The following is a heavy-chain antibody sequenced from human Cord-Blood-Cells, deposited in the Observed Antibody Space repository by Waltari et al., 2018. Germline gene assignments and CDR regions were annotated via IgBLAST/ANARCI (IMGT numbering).Heavy chain of an antibody. J-gene: IGHJ5*02. V-gene: IGHV4-39*01. D-gene: IGHD7-27*01. CDR3: ARQLNRGWEAKSGAYNWFDP. CDR1: GGSISSSSYY. Sequence: LQESGPGLVKPSETLSLTCTVSGGSISSSSYYWGWIRQPPGKGLEWIGSIYYSGSTYYNPSLKSRVTISVVTSKNQFSLKLSSVTAADTAVYYCARQLNRGWEAKSGAYNWFDPWGQGTLVTVSS. CDR2: IYYSGST.